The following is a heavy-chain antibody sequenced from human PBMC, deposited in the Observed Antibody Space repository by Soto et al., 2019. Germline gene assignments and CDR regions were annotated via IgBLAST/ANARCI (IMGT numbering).Heavy chain of an antibody. CDR2: ISYDGSTK. CDR3: ARARGSGRYFDY. D-gene: IGHD3-10*01. CDR1: GIPFSNYA. V-gene: IGHV3-30-3*01. Sequence: QVQLVESGGGVVQPGRSLRLSCAASGIPFSNYAMHWVRQAPGKGLEWVTFISYDGSTKYYADSVKGRFTISRDNSKNTLYLPMNILTADDTAVYYCARARGSGRYFDYWGQGTLVTVSS. J-gene: IGHJ4*02.